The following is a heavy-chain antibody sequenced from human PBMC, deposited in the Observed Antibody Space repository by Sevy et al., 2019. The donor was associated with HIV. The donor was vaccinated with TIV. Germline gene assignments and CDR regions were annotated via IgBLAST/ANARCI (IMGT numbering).Heavy chain of an antibody. J-gene: IGHJ5*02. V-gene: IGHV4-59*13. D-gene: IGHD3-3*01. CDR2: IYYSGST. CDR3: ARSGFLEWAGSTRGPRNWFDP. Sequence: SETLSLTCSVSGGSMRNFYWSWIRQPPGKGLEWIGNIYYSGSTNYNPSLKSRVTMSVDTSRNQFSLKLSLVTAADTAVYYGARSGFLEWAGSTRGPRNWFDPWGQGTLVTVSS. CDR1: GGSMRNFY.